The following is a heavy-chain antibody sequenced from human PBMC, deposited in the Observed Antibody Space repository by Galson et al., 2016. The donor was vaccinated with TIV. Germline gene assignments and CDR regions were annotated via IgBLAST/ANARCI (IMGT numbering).Heavy chain of an antibody. V-gene: IGHV4-39*07. Sequence: ETLSLTCPVSGDSISSGFYYWGWIRQPPGKGLEWIASIYYSGSAYYNPSLQSRVTISLEKSRNQFSLKLTSVTAADTAVYYCARAHPGYYFDYWGQGTLVTVSS. CDR2: IYYSGSA. J-gene: IGHJ4*02. CDR1: GDSISSGFYY. D-gene: IGHD1-1*01. CDR3: ARAHPGYYFDY.